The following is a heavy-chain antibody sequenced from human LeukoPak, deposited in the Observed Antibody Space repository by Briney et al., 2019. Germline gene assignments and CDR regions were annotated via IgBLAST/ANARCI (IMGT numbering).Heavy chain of an antibody. CDR2: IFYSGST. CDR3: GRHQTMYYGMDV. J-gene: IGHJ6*02. CDR1: GGAISSSSYY. Sequence: RPSETLSLTCTVSGGAISSSSYYWGWVRQPPGKGLEWIGSIFYSGSTYYNPSLKSRVTISVDTSKNQFSLKLSSVTAADTAVYYCGRHQTMYYGMDVWGQGTTVTVSS. V-gene: IGHV4-39*01. D-gene: IGHD4/OR15-4a*01.